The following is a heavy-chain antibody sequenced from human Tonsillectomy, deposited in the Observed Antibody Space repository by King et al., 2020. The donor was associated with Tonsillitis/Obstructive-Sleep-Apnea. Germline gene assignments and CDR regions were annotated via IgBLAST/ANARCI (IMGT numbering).Heavy chain of an antibody. Sequence: VQLQQWGAGLLKPSETLSFTCGVYGGSFSGYFWSWIRQPPGKGLEWIGEINHSGSTICNPSLKSRVTISVDTSKNQFSLNLSSVTAADTAVYYCARARRTFFYSSNFDYWGQGTLVTVSS. CDR1: GGSFSGYF. V-gene: IGHV4-34*01. CDR2: INHSGST. J-gene: IGHJ4*02. CDR3: ARARRTFFYSSNFDY. D-gene: IGHD2-2*01.